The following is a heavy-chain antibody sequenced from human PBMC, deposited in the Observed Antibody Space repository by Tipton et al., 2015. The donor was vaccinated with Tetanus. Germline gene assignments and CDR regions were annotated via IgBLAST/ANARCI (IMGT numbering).Heavy chain of an antibody. V-gene: IGHV3-33*01. J-gene: IGHJ4*02. CDR1: GFSFSTYN. CDR3: VRGDSRDY. CDR2: IWYDGTTE. Sequence: SLRLSCTASGFSFSTYNFHWVRQAPGKGLEWVAIIWYDGTTEYYADSVKGRFTISRDNAKNSLYLQTNNLRADDMAMYYCVRGDSRDYWGQGTLVTVSS.